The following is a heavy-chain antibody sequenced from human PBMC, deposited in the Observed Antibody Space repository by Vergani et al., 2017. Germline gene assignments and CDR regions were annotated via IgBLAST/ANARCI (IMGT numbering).Heavy chain of an antibody. V-gene: IGHV4-39*01. CDR2: IYYSGST. Sequence: QVQLQESGPGLVKPSETLSLTCTVSNDSVSNTFYYWGWIRQTPGKGLEWIGSIYYSGSTYYNPSLESRVTMYVDTSKSQFSLELSSVTAADTAVYYCTRRWAVVAANNWCDPWGQGTLVTDPS. J-gene: IGHJ5*02. D-gene: IGHD2-15*01. CDR3: TRRWAVVAANNWCDP. CDR1: NDSVSNTFYY.